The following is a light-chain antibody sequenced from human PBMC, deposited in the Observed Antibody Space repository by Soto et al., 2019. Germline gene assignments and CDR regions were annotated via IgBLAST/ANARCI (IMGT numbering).Light chain of an antibody. CDR3: QQRSAGVT. CDR1: LNVNSY. J-gene: IGKJ5*01. CDR2: DAS. V-gene: IGKV3-11*01. Sequence: IVLTQSPGTLSLSPWERATLSCRASLNVNSYLAWYQQKPGQAPRLLIYDASNRAAGIPARFSGSGSGTDFTLTISSLEPEDSAVYYCQQRSAGVTFGQGTRLEIK.